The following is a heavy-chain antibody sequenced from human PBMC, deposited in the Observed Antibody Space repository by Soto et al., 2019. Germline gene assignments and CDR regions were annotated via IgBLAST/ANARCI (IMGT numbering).Heavy chain of an antibody. CDR1: GGTFSSYA. V-gene: IGHV1-69*13. CDR3: ARDSVDTAMVYYFDY. J-gene: IGHJ4*02. CDR2: IIPIFGTA. Sequence: SVNVSCKASGGTFSSYAISWVRQAPGQGLEWMGGIIPIFGTANYAQKFQGRVTITADESTSTAYMELSSLRSEDTAVYYCARDSVDTAMVYYFDYWGQGSLVTVSS. D-gene: IGHD5-18*01.